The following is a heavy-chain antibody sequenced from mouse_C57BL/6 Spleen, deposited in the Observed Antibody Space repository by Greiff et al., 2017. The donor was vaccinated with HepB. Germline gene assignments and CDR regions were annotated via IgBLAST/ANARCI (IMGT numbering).Heavy chain of an antibody. V-gene: IGHV14-4*01. J-gene: IGHJ3*01. Sequence: LVESGAELVRPGASVKLSCTASGFNIKDDYMHWVKQRPEQGLEWIGWIDPENGDTEYASKFQGKATITADTSSNTAYLQLSSLTSEDTAVYYCTRYYYGSSWFAYWGQGTLVTVSA. CDR3: TRYYYGSSWFAY. D-gene: IGHD1-1*01. CDR1: GFNIKDDY. CDR2: IDPENGDT.